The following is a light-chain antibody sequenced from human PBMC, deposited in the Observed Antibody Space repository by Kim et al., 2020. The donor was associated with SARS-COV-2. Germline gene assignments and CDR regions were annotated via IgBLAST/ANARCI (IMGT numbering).Light chain of an antibody. Sequence: ASVGDRVTITCRASQNISSYLNWYQQNPGKAPKLLIYAASSLQSGVPSRFSGSGSGTDFTLTISSLQPEDFATYYCQQSCSTPWTFGQGTKLDIK. CDR3: QQSCSTPWT. J-gene: IGKJ1*01. CDR1: QNISSY. CDR2: AAS. V-gene: IGKV1-39*01.